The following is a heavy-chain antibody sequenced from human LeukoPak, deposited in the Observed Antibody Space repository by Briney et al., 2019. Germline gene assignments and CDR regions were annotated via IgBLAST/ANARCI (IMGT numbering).Heavy chain of an antibody. CDR3: AKDIAAAGDY. V-gene: IGHV3-23*01. Sequence: PGGSLRLSCAASGFIFSSYALAWVRQAPGKGLEWVSVISGSGSSRYYADSVKGRFTISRDNSKNTVFLQMNSLRVEDTAIYYCAKDIAAAGDYWGQGTLVTVSS. J-gene: IGHJ4*02. CDR2: ISGSGSSR. CDR1: GFIFSSYA. D-gene: IGHD6-13*01.